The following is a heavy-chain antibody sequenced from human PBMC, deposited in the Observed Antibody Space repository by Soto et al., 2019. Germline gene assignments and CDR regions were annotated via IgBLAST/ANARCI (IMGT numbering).Heavy chain of an antibody. CDR1: GFTFSSYW. CDR2: IKQAGSEK. CDR3: ARLLIVVVPAAIAAPNWFDP. V-gene: IGHV3-7*01. Sequence: EVQLVESGGGLVQPGGSLRLSCAASGFTFSSYWMSWVRQAPGKGLEWVANIKQAGSEKYYVDSVKGRFTISRDNAKDSLYLQMNSLRAEDTAVYYCARLLIVVVPAAIAAPNWFDPWGQGTLVTVAS. D-gene: IGHD2-2*01. J-gene: IGHJ5*02.